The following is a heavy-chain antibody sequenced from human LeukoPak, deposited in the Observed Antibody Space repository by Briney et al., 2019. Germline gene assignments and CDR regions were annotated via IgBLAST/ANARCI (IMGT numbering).Heavy chain of an antibody. CDR1: GYSISSGYF. CDR2: VHHNGNT. CDR3: ARTLHGSGWCPFDY. J-gene: IGHJ4*02. Sequence: PSETLSLTCTVSGYSISSGYFWGWIRQPPGKGLEWIGNVHHNGNTWYNSSLKSRVAISVDTSKNQFSLKQSSVTAADTAVYFCARTLHGSGWCPFDYWGQGSLVTVSS. D-gene: IGHD6-19*01. V-gene: IGHV4-38-2*02.